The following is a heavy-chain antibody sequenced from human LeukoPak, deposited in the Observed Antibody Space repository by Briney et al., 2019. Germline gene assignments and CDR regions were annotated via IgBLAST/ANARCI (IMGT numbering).Heavy chain of an antibody. J-gene: IGHJ4*02. D-gene: IGHD1-26*01. CDR1: GFTFSSYA. Sequence: PGRSLRLSCAASGFTFSSYAMHWVRQAPGKGLEWVAVISYDGSNKYYADSVKGRFTISRDNSKNTLYLQMNSLRAEDTAVYYCARGQSVGWELGVCDYWGQGTLVTVAS. CDR3: ARGQSVGWELGVCDY. V-gene: IGHV3-30-3*01. CDR2: ISYDGSNK.